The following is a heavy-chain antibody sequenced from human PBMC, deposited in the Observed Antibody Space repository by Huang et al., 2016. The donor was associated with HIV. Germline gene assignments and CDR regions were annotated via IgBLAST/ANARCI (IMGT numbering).Heavy chain of an antibody. Sequence: QVHLQQWGAGLLKSAETLSLTCAVYGGSLSGYYWSWLRQTPGKGLEWIGEITHLGIPNYNPSLKSRVSISMDGSKKQFSLKLRAIADADTAVYFCARDATKNPRGWFDPWGQGTLVTVSS. D-gene: IGHD3-10*01. V-gene: IGHV4-34*02. CDR3: ARDATKNPRGWFDP. CDR1: GGSLSGYY. J-gene: IGHJ5*02. CDR2: ITHLGIP.